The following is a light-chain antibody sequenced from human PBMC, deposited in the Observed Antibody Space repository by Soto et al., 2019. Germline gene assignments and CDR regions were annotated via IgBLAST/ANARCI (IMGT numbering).Light chain of an antibody. Sequence: EIVLTQSPGTLSLSPGKRATLSCRASQSISGTYLAWYQQKPGRAPRILIYGASNRATGIPDRFSGSGSGTDFTLTISRLEPEDFAVYYCQHYGISPPWTFGQGTKVEIK. CDR3: QHYGISPPWT. V-gene: IGKV3-20*01. CDR2: GAS. J-gene: IGKJ1*01. CDR1: QSISGTY.